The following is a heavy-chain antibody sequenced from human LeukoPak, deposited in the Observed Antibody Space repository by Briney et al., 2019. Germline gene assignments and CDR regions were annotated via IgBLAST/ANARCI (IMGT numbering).Heavy chain of an antibody. Sequence: GGSLRLSCAASGMPFSSDAMSWVRQAPGKGLEWVSAINGGTTLYADSVKGRFTISRDNSKNTLFLQMNSLRAEDTAVYYCARALYDYVWGSYREFDYWGQGTLVTVSS. CDR3: ARALYDYVWGSYREFDY. CDR1: GMPFSSDA. V-gene: IGHV3-23*01. CDR2: INGGTT. J-gene: IGHJ4*02. D-gene: IGHD3-16*02.